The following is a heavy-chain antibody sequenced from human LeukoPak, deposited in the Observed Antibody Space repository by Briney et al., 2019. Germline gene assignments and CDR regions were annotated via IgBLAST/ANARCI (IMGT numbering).Heavy chain of an antibody. J-gene: IGHJ4*02. Sequence: PGGSLRLSCAASGFTFSSYAMSWVRQAPGKGLEWVSAISGSGGSTYYADSVKGRFTISRDNSKNTLYLQMNSLRADDTAVYYCAKDHRSGWYTTDENYWGQGTLVTVSS. CDR2: ISGSGGST. D-gene: IGHD6-19*01. CDR1: GFTFSSYA. CDR3: AKDHRSGWYTTDENY. V-gene: IGHV3-23*01.